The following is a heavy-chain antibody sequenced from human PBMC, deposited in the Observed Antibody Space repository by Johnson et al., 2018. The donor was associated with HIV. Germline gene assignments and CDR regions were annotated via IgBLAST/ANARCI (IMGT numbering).Heavy chain of an antibody. V-gene: IGHV3-20*04. J-gene: IGHJ3*02. D-gene: IGHD6-6*01. CDR1: GFTFDDYG. Sequence: VQLVESGGGLVQPGGSLRLSCAASGFTFDDYGMSWVRQAPGKGLEWVSGINWNGGSTGYADSVKGRFTISRDNSKNTLYLQMNSLRAEDTAVYYCAREIIAARPSAFDIWGQGTMVTVSS. CDR2: INWNGGST. CDR3: AREIIAARPSAFDI.